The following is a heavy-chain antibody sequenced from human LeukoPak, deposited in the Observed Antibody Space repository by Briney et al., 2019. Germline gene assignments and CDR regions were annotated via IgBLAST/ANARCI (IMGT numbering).Heavy chain of an antibody. Sequence: GESLKISCKASGYRFSSYWISWVRQMPGKGLEWMGRIDPSDSYKNYSPSFQGHVTISADKSISTAYLQWSSLKASDTAMYYCASRIASAGVPYWYFDLWGRGTLVTVSS. CDR2: IDPSDSYK. V-gene: IGHV5-10-1*01. D-gene: IGHD6-13*01. CDR1: GYRFSSYW. J-gene: IGHJ2*01. CDR3: ASRIASAGVPYWYFDL.